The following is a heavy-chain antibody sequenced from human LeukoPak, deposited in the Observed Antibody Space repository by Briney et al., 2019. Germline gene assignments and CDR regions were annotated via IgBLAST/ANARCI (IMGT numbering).Heavy chain of an antibody. J-gene: IGHJ6*02. V-gene: IGHV3-48*01. CDR1: GFTFSNYA. Sequence: GGSLRLSCAASGFTFSNYAMNWVRQAPGKGLEWISFISSGATTISYADSVKGRFTISRDNSKNTLYLQMNSLRAEDTAVYYCAKDLVNGSGWYWSYYYGMDVWGQGTTVTVSS. CDR3: AKDLVNGSGWYWSYYYGMDV. CDR2: ISSGATTI. D-gene: IGHD6-19*01.